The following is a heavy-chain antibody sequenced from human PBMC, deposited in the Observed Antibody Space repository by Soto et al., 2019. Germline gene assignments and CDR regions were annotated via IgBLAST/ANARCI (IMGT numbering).Heavy chain of an antibody. J-gene: IGHJ4*02. V-gene: IGHV3-33*01. D-gene: IGHD6-13*01. Sequence: QVQLVESGGGVVQSGRSPRLSCAASGFMFRSYAMHWVRQAPGKGLEWVAGIWYDGSTKYYGDSVKGRYSISRDNSKNMLDLQMNSLRAEDTAVYYCARVASSSSWHIPHFDQWGQGTLVTVSS. CDR1: GFMFRSYA. CDR3: ARVASSSSWHIPHFDQ. CDR2: IWYDGSTK.